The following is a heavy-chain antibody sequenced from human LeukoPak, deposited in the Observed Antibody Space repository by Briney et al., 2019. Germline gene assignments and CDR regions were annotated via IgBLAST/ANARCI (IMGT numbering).Heavy chain of an antibody. Sequence: SETLSLTCAVYGGSFSGYYWSWIRQPPGKGLEWIGEINHSGSTNYNPSLKSRVTISVDTSKNQFCLKLSSVTAADTAVYYCARRRSSSWYGGGYYYYGMDVWGQGTTVTVSS. CDR1: GGSFSGYY. CDR3: ARRRSSSWYGGGYYYYGMDV. CDR2: INHSGST. D-gene: IGHD6-13*01. V-gene: IGHV4-34*01. J-gene: IGHJ6*02.